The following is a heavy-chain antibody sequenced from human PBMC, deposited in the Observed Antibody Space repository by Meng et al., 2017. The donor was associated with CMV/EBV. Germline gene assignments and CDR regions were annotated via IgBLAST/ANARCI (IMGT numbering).Heavy chain of an antibody. CDR1: GFTFSSYG. CDR2: IRYDGSNK. J-gene: IGHJ4*02. V-gene: IGHV3-30*02. CDR3: ANYCSSTSCYTRSDY. D-gene: IGHD2-2*02. Sequence: GESLKISCAASGFTFSSYGMNWVRQAPGKGLEWVAFIRYDGSNKYYADSVKGRFTISRDNSKNTLYLQMNSLRAEDTAVYYCANYCSSTSCYTRSDYWGQGTLVTVSS.